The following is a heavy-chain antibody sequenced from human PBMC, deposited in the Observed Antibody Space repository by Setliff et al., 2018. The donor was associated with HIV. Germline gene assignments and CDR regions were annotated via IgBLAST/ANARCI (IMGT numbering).Heavy chain of an antibody. Sequence: GASVKVSCKASGYTFTSYAMHWVRQAPGQRLEWMGWINAGNGNTKYSQEFQGRATITRDTSASTAYMELSSLRSEDMAVYYCARGSGGSLTELGDYWGQGTLVTVSS. V-gene: IGHV1-3*03. J-gene: IGHJ4*02. CDR2: INAGNGNT. CDR1: GYTFTSYA. CDR3: ARGSGGSLTELGDY. D-gene: IGHD2-15*01.